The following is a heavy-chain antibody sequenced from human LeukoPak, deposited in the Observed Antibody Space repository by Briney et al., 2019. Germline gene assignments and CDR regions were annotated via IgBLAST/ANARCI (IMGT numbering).Heavy chain of an antibody. CDR1: GGTFSSYA. Sequence: ASVKVSCKASGGTFSSYAISWVRQAPGQGLEWMGGIIPIFGTANYAQKFQGRVTITADESTSTAYMELSSLRSEDTAVYYCARGRHIVVVTAISYYYYGMDVWGQGTTVTVSS. D-gene: IGHD2-21*02. J-gene: IGHJ6*02. CDR3: ARGRHIVVVTAISYYYYGMDV. V-gene: IGHV1-69*01. CDR2: IIPIFGTA.